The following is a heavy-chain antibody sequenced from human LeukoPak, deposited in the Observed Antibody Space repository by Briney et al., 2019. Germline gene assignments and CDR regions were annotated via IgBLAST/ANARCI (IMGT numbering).Heavy chain of an antibody. Sequence: SETLSLTCAVSGVSIGSNYWWNWVRQSPGKGLEWIGEVYHIRSTTYNPALKSRVIISIDKSKNQFSLNLNSVTAADTAVYYCARGPGITASGGYYYGMDVWGQGTTVTVSS. CDR1: GVSIGSNYW. CDR3: ARGPGITASGGYYYGMDV. D-gene: IGHD6-13*01. CDR2: VYHIRST. V-gene: IGHV4-4*02. J-gene: IGHJ6*02.